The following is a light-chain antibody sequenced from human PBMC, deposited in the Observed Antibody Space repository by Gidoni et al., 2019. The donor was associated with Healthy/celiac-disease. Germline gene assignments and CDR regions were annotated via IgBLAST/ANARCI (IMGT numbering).Light chain of an antibody. Sequence: QLVLTQSPSASASLGASVKLTCTLSSGHSSYAIAWHQQQPEKGPRYLMKLNSDGSHSKGDGIPDRFSGSSSGAERYLTISSLQSEDEADYYCQTWGTGIHFGTGTKVXVX. CDR2: LNSDGSH. J-gene: IGLJ1*01. CDR1: SGHSSYA. V-gene: IGLV4-69*01. CDR3: QTWGTGIH.